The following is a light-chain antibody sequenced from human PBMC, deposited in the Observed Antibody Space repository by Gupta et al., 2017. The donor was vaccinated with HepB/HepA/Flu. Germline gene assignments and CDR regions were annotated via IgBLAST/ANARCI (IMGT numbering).Light chain of an antibody. CDR2: SSS. V-gene: IGKV3-15*01. CDR1: HHIVTN. Sequence: EVVMTQSPGTLSASPGESVILPCRSSHHIVTNLTWYQHKAGQSPRLLIYSSSTRTTGVHARFSGSGSGTDFTLTISGLQSEDFAFYYCQQHYQCTLYAFGQGTKLEIK. J-gene: IGKJ2*01. CDR3: QQHYQCTLYA.